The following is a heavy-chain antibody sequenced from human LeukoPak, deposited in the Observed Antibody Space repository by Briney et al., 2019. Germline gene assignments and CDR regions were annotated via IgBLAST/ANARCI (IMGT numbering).Heavy chain of an antibody. CDR3: TRHKERYCSSTSCYRVENYYGMDV. V-gene: IGHV3-73*01. D-gene: IGHD2-2*02. CDR2: IRSKANSYAT. Sequence: GGSLRLSCAASGVTFSGSAMHWVRQASGKGLEWVGRIRSKANSYATAYAASVKGRFTISRDDSKNTAYLQMNSLKTEDTAVYYCTRHKERYCSSTSCYRVENYYGMDVWGQGTTVTVSS. J-gene: IGHJ6*02. CDR1: GVTFSGSA.